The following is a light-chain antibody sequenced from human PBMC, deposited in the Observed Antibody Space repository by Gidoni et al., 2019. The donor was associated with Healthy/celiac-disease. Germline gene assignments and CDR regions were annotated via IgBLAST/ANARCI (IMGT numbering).Light chain of an antibody. CDR3: QQSYSTPNT. V-gene: IGKV1-39*01. CDR2: AAS. Sequence: DIQMTQSPSSLSASVGDRVTITCRASQSISSYLNWYQQKQGKAPKLLIYAASSLQSGVPSRFSGSGSGTDFTLTISSLQPEEFATYYCQQSYSTPNTFGQGTKLEIK. CDR1: QSISSY. J-gene: IGKJ2*01.